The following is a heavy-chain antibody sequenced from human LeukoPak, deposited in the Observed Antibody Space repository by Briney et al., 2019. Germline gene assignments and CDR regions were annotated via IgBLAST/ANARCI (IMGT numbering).Heavy chain of an antibody. D-gene: IGHD2-2*01. J-gene: IGHJ4*02. CDR1: GFIFSSYA. CDR3: AKGYCSSTSCPLGY. V-gene: IGHV3-23*01. CDR2: IGSSGGST. Sequence: GGSLRLPCAASGFIFSSYAMSWVRQAPGKRLEWVSTIGSSGGSTYYADSVKGRFTISRANSKNTLYLQMNTLRAEDTAVYYCAKGYCSSTSCPLGYWGQGTLVTVSS.